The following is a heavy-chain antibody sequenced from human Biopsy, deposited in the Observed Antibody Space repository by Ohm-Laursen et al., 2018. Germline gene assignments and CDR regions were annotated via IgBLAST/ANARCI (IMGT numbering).Heavy chain of an antibody. CDR1: GGTFSNYA. J-gene: IGHJ6*02. CDR3: ARDTELLSIGLDYNFGMVV. D-gene: IGHD1-14*01. Sequence: SVTPSCNASGGTFSNYAITSARHAPGQWLEWMGRVIPLLDIPTYAQRFKGRVTITADKSTNTAYMELISLRSEDTAVYYCARDTELLSIGLDYNFGMVVWGQGTTVTVSS. CDR2: VIPLLDIP. V-gene: IGHV1-69*04.